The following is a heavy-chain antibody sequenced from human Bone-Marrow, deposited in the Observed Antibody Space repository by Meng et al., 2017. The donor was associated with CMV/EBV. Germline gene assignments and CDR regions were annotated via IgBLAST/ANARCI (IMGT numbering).Heavy chain of an antibody. CDR2: IYSGGST. CDR1: GFTVSSNY. V-gene: IGHV3-53*01. Sequence: GGSLRLSCAASGFTVSSNYMSWVRQAPGKGLEWVSVIYSGGSTYYADSVKGRFTISRDNAKNSLYMQMNSLRAEDTAVYYCGRLAAALYYYGMDVWGQGTTVTVSS. CDR3: GRLAAALYYYGMDV. D-gene: IGHD2-15*01. J-gene: IGHJ6*02.